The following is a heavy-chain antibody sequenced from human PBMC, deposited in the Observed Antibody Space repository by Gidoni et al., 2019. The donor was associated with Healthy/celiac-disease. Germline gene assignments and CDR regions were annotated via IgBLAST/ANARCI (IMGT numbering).Heavy chain of an antibody. Sequence: EVQLVESGGGLVKPGGSLRISWAASGCTFSSYSMNWVRQAPGKGLEWFSSISSSSSYIYYADSVKGLFTISRDNANNSLYLQMNILRAEDTAVYYCARDPQQERLRFDYWGQGTLVTVSS. CDR2: ISSSSSYI. CDR3: ARDPQQERLRFDY. V-gene: IGHV3-21*01. J-gene: IGHJ4*02. D-gene: IGHD6-25*01. CDR1: GCTFSSYS.